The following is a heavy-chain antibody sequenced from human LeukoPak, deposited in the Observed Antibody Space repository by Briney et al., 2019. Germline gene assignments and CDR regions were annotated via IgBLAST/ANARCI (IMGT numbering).Heavy chain of an antibody. CDR2: INAGNGNT. CDR3: ARVPLTYYDILTGAYYGMDV. J-gene: IGHJ6*02. D-gene: IGHD3-9*01. Sequence: ASVKVSCKASGYTFTSYAMRWVRQAPGQRLEWMGWINAGNGNTKYSQKFQGSVTITRDTSASTAYMELSSLRSEDTAVYYCARVPLTYYDILTGAYYGMDVWGQGTTVTVSS. CDR1: GYTFTSYA. V-gene: IGHV1-3*01.